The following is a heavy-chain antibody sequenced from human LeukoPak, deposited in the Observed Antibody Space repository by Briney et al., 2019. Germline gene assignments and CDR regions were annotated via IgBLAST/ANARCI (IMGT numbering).Heavy chain of an antibody. Sequence: GGSLRLSCAASGFTFSSYAMSWVRQAPGKGLEWVSAISGGGGRTYYADSVMGRFTISRDNSKNTLYLQVNSLRAEDTAIYYCAKEDASGSYYTGYWGQGTLVTVSS. CDR1: GFTFSSYA. V-gene: IGHV3-23*01. CDR3: AKEDASGSYYTGY. J-gene: IGHJ4*02. D-gene: IGHD3-10*01. CDR2: ISGGGGRT.